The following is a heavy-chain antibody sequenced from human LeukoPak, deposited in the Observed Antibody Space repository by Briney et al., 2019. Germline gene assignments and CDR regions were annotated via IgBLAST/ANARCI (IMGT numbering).Heavy chain of an antibody. CDR2: ISSRSTYI. Sequence: GGSLRLSCAASGFTFSSYSMNWVRQAPGKGLEWVSYISSRSTYIYYADSVKGRFTISRDNAKNSLYLQMNNLRAEDTAMFYCATSMAQDVDAFHIWGQGTMVTVSS. CDR1: GFTFSSYS. V-gene: IGHV3-21*05. J-gene: IGHJ3*02. D-gene: IGHD2-21*01. CDR3: ATSMAQDVDAFHI.